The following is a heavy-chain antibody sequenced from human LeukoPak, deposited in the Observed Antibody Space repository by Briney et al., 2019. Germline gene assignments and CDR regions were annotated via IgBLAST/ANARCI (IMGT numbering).Heavy chain of an antibody. J-gene: IGHJ3*02. V-gene: IGHV1-8*01. CDR2: MNPNSGNT. CDR3: ARVRAGHSSGWDDAFDI. CDR1: GYTFTSYD. D-gene: IGHD6-25*01. Sequence: GASVKVSCKASGYTFTSYDINWVRQATGQGLEWMGWMNPNSGNTGYAQKFQGRVTMTRNTSISTAYMELSSLRSEDTAVYYCARVRAGHSSGWDDAFDIWGQGTMVTVSS.